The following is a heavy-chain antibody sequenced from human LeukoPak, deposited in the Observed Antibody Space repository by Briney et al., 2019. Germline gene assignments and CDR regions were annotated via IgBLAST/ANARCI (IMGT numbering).Heavy chain of an antibody. CDR2: INAGNGNT. D-gene: IGHD3-10*01. Sequence: GASVKVSCKASGYTFTSYAMHWVRQAPGQRLEWMGWINAGNGNTKYSQKFQGRVTITRDRSASTAYMELSSLRSEDTAVYYCARNVGSGSYSLGYFDYWGQGTLVTVSS. J-gene: IGHJ4*02. CDR3: ARNVGSGSYSLGYFDY. CDR1: GYTFTSYA. V-gene: IGHV1-3*01.